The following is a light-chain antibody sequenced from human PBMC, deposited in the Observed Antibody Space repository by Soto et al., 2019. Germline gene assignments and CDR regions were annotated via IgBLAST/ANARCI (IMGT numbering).Light chain of an antibody. CDR1: QTISTH. CDR2: AAS. V-gene: IGKV1-39*01. J-gene: IGKJ2*01. Sequence: DIQMTQSTSSLSASVGDRVTITCRASQTISTHLNLYQQKPGKAPKLLIYAASTLQSGVPSRFSGSGSGTDFTLTINSLQPEDFATYYCQQSLTIPYTFGQGTKLEIK. CDR3: QQSLTIPYT.